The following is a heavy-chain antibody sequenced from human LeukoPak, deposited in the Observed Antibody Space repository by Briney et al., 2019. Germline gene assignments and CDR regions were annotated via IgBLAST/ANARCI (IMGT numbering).Heavy chain of an antibody. CDR1: GGSISSYY. V-gene: IGHV4-59*01. D-gene: IGHD3-16*01. CDR3: ARDAYVSYYYYGMDV. CDR2: IYYSGST. Sequence: SETLSLTCTVSGGSISSYYWSWIRQPPGKGLEWIGYIYYSGSTNYNPSLKSRVTISVDTSKNQFSLKLTSVTAADTAVCYCARDAYVSYYYYGMDVWGKGTTVTVSS. J-gene: IGHJ6*04.